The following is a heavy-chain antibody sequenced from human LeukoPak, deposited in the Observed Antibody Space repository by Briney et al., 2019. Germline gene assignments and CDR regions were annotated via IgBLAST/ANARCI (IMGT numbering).Heavy chain of an antibody. CDR3: ARPILEWLSGPSTYFQH. J-gene: IGHJ1*01. Sequence: SETLSLTCTVSGGSISSSDYYWSWILQPPGKGLEWIGSIYYSGSTYFNPSLKSRVSISRDMSRNHFSLKLNSVTAADTAVYYCARPILEWLSGPSTYFQHWGQGTLVTLSS. CDR1: GGSISSSDYY. D-gene: IGHD3-3*01. CDR2: IYYSGST. V-gene: IGHV4-30-4*01.